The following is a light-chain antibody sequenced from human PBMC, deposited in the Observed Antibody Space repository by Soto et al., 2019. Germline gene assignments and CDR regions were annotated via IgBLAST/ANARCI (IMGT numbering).Light chain of an antibody. J-gene: IGKJ1*01. CDR3: QHYNNYPWT. CDR2: KAS. Sequence: DSQMTQSPSTLSASVGDRVTITCRASQSISSWLAWYQQKPGKAPKVLIYKASSLESGVPSRFSGSGSGTEFTLTISSLQPDDFATYYCQHYNNYPWTFGQGTKVEIK. CDR1: QSISSW. V-gene: IGKV1-5*03.